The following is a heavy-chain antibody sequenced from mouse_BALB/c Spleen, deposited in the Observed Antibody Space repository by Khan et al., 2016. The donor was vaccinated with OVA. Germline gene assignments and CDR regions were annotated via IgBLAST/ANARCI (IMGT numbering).Heavy chain of an antibody. CDR3: ARGYFGNYEFVY. CDR1: GYTFPSYW. CDR2: IFPGTGTT. D-gene: IGHD2-1*01. V-gene: IGHV1S132*01. J-gene: IGHJ3*01. Sequence: QVQLQQSGAELVKPGTSVKLSCKTSGYTFPSYWIQWVKQRPGQGLGWIGQIFPGTGTTYNNETCKEKATLTVDTPSNSAYMQLTSLTSEDSAVYVCARGYFGNYEFVYWGQGTLVTVS.